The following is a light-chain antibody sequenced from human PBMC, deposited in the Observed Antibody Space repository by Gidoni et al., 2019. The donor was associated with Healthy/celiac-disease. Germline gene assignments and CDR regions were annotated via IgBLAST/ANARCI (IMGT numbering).Light chain of an antibody. V-gene: IGKV1-33*01. CDR1: QDINNF. Sequence: DIQMTKSPSSLSASVGDRVTITCQASQDINNFLNWYQQKPGKAPKLLIYDASNLETGVPSRFSGSGSGTDFTFTISSLQPEDIATYYCQQYDNPPFTFGPGTKVDIK. J-gene: IGKJ3*01. CDR3: QQYDNPPFT. CDR2: DAS.